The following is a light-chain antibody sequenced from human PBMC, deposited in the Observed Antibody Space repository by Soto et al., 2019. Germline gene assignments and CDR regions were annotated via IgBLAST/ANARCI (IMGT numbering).Light chain of an antibody. Sequence: NLLTQSPGTLSLSPGERATLSCRASQNVRSNFLAWYQQKHGQAPRLVIFGASSRATGIPDRFSGSGSGTDFTLTINSLQSEDFAVYYCQQYNNWPRTFGQGTKVEIK. V-gene: IGKV3-20*01. CDR3: QQYNNWPRT. J-gene: IGKJ1*01. CDR2: GAS. CDR1: QNVRSNF.